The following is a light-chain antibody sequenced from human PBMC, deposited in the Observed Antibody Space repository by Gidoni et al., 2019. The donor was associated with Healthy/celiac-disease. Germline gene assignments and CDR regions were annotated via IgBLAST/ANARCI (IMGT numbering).Light chain of an antibody. CDR3: QQYYSYPSIT. CDR1: QGISSY. CDR2: AAA. J-gene: IGKJ5*01. V-gene: IGKV1-8*01. Sequence: IRISQSPPSLSASTGARVTITCRASQGISSYLAWYQQKTGKAPKLLIYAAATLQTGVPSRLSGSGSGTDFNLTISCLQSEDFATYYCQQYYSYPSITFGQGTRLEIK.